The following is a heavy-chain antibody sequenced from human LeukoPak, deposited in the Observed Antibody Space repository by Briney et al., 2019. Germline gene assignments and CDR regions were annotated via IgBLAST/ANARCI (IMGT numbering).Heavy chain of an antibody. J-gene: IGHJ4*02. CDR3: ARRHSGSYFDY. D-gene: IGHD1-26*01. CDR2: IYYSGST. V-gene: IGHV4-39*01. Sequence: SETLSLTCTVSGGSISSSSYYWGWIRQPPGKGLEWIGSIYYSGSTYYNPSPKSRVTISVDTSKNQFSLKLSSVTAADTAVYYCARRHSGSYFDYWGQGTLVTVSS. CDR1: GGSISSSSYY.